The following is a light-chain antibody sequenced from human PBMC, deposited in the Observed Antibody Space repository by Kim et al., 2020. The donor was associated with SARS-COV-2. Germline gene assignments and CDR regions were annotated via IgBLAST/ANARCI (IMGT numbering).Light chain of an antibody. Sequence: DIQMTQSPSSLSASVGDRVTITCRTSQNINSHLNWYHQKPGRAPKLLIYAASTLQGGVPSRFSGSGSETDFTLTISSLQPADFSTYFCQQTYISPFTFGPGTKLDIK. CDR3: QQTYISPFT. CDR1: QNINSH. V-gene: IGKV1-39*01. J-gene: IGKJ3*01. CDR2: AAS.